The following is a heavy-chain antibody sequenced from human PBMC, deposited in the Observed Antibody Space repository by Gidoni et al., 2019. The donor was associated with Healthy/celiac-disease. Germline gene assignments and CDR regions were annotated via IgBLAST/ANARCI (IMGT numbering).Heavy chain of an antibody. CDR3: ARDKGGDSGYDLFDY. J-gene: IGHJ4*02. V-gene: IGHV4-59*01. CDR2: IYYSGTT. D-gene: IGHD5-12*01. CDR1: GGSISSYY. Sequence: QVQLQESGPGLVKPSETLSLTFTVPGGSISSYYWSWIRQPPGKGLEWIGYIYYSGTTNYNPSLKSRVTISGDTSKNQFSLKVSSVNAADTAVYYCARDKGGDSGYDLFDYWGQGTLVTVSS.